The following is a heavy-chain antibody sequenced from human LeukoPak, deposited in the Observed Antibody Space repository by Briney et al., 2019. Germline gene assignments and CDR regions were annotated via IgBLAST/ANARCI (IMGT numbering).Heavy chain of an antibody. CDR3: ARDTKYAFDN. CDR2: IGISSGNT. J-gene: IGHJ4*02. V-gene: IGHV3-48*01. CDR1: GFTFSHYS. D-gene: IGHD2-2*01. Sequence: GGSLRLSCEVSGFTFSHYSMNWVRQAPGKGLEWISYIGISSGNTKYADSVKGRFTISGDKAKNSVYLQMNSLRVEDTAVYYCARDTKYAFDNWGQGTLVTVSS.